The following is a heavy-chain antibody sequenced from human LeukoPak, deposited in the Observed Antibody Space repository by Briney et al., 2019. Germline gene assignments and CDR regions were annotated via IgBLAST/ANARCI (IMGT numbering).Heavy chain of an antibody. V-gene: IGHV4-31*03. J-gene: IGHJ4*02. Sequence: PSETLSLTCTVSGGSISSGGYYWSWIRQHPGKGLEWIGHIYYSGSTYYNPSLKSRVTISVDTSKNQFSLKLSSVTAADTAVYYCARGGCSSTSCPYYFDYWGQGTLVTVSS. CDR1: GGSISSGGYY. CDR3: ARGGCSSTSCPYYFDY. D-gene: IGHD2-2*01. CDR2: IYYSGST.